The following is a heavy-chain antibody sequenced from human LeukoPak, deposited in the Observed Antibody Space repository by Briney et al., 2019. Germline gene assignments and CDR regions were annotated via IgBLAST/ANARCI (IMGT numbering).Heavy chain of an antibody. CDR3: AREFWVVNAPGSWLDP. CDR1: GGSISSGSYS. V-gene: IGHV4-30-2*01. CDR2: IFHTGNT. Sequence: PSEALSLTCAVSGGSISSGSYSWSWIRQPPGKGLEWIGYIFHTGNTYYNPSLKSRVTISVDTSKNQFSLNLSSMTVADTAVYYCAREFWVVNAPGSWLDPWGQGIPVTVSS. D-gene: IGHD3-16*01. J-gene: IGHJ5*02.